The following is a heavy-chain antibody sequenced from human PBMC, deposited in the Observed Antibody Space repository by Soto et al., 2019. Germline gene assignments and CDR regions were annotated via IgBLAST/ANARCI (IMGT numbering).Heavy chain of an antibody. Sequence: PSETLSLTCTVSGGSISSGDYYWSWIRQPPGKGLEWIGYIYYSGNAYYNPSLKSRVSMSVDTSKNQFSLKLVSVTAADTAVYYCARHFVAVVIKGWGYWGQGTLVTVSS. V-gene: IGHV4-30-4*01. CDR3: ARHFVAVVIKGWGY. CDR1: GGSISSGDYY. D-gene: IGHD3-10*01. J-gene: IGHJ4*02. CDR2: IYYSGNA.